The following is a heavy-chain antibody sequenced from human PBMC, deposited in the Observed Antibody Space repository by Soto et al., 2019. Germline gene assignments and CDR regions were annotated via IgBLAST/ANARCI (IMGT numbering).Heavy chain of an antibody. CDR1: GFTFSSYA. J-gene: IGHJ5*02. D-gene: IGHD2-15*01. V-gene: IGHV3-30-3*01. Sequence: GGSLRLSCAASGFTFSSYAMHWVRQAPGKGLEWVAVISYDGSNKYYADSVKGRFTISRDNSKNTLYLQMNSLRAEDTAVYYCAGVGPSGNCSGGSCYFGWFDPWGQGTLVTAPQ. CDR3: AGVGPSGNCSGGSCYFGWFDP. CDR2: ISYDGSNK.